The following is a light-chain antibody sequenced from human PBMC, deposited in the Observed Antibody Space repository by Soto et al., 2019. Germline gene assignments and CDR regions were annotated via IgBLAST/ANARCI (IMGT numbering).Light chain of an antibody. J-gene: IGKJ4*02. CDR1: QAISDS. CDR2: GAS. V-gene: IGKV1-27*01. Sequence: DIQLTQSPSSLSASVGDGLTITCRASQAISDSLAWYQQKPGKVPKLLIYGASTLQSGVPSRFSGSGSGTDFTLTISSLQPEDVATYYCQKYDSGPTFGVGTKVDIK. CDR3: QKYDSGPT.